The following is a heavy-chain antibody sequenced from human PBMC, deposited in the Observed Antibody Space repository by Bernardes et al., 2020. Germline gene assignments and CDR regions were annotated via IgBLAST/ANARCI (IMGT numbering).Heavy chain of an antibody. V-gene: IGHV4-31*03. J-gene: IGHJ5*02. CDR3: ARDSQGDRFDP. Sequence: TLSPTCTVSGGSISSGGYYWSWIRQHPGKGLEWIGYIYYSGSTYYNPSLKSRVTISVDTSKNQFSLKLSSVTAADTAVYYCARDSQGDRFDPWGQGTLVTVSS. CDR2: IYYSGST. D-gene: IGHD3-10*01. CDR1: GGSISSGGYY.